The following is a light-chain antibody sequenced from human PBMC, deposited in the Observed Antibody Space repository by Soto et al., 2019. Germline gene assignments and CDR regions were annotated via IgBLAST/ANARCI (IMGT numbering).Light chain of an antibody. Sequence: EIVMTQSPATLSVSPGERATLSCRASQSVSSNLAWYQQKPGQAPRLLIYGASTRATGIPARSSGSGSGTEFTLTISSLQSEDFAVYYCQRYNNWPPTWTFGQGTKVDIK. CDR1: QSVSSN. J-gene: IGKJ1*01. CDR3: QRYNNWPPTWT. CDR2: GAS. V-gene: IGKV3-15*01.